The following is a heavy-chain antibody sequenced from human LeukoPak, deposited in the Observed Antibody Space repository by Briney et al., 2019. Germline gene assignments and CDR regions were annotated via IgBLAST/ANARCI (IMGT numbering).Heavy chain of an antibody. Sequence: SQTLSLTCTVSGGSISSGSYYWSWIRQPAGKGLEWIGRIYTSGSTNYNPSLKSRVTISVDTSKNQFSLKLSSVTAADTAVHYCAREWVTSGSYRRFDYWGQGTLVTVSS. CDR1: GGSISSGSYY. J-gene: IGHJ4*02. CDR3: AREWVTSGSYRRFDY. D-gene: IGHD1-26*01. V-gene: IGHV4-61*02. CDR2: IYTSGST.